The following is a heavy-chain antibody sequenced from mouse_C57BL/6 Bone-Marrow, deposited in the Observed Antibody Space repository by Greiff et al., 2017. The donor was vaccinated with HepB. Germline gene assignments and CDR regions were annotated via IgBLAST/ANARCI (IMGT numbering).Heavy chain of an antibody. V-gene: IGHV1-76*01. D-gene: IGHD1-1*02. CDR1: GYTFTDYY. CDR3: AYGPPREDY. J-gene: IGHJ4*01. CDR2: IYPGSGNT. Sequence: QVQLKESGAELVRPGASVKLSCKASGYTFTDYYINWVKQRPGQGLEWIARIYPGSGNTYYNEKFKGKATLTAEKSSSTAYMQLSSLTSEDSAVYFCAYGPPREDYWGQGTSVTVSS.